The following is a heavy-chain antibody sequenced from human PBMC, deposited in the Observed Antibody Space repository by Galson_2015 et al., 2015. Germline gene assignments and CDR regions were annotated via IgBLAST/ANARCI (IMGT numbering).Heavy chain of an antibody. V-gene: IGHV3-23*01. CDR3: AKASGVTQNTYGSGNYVY. Sequence: SLRLSCAASGFTFSSYAMSWVRQAPGKGLGWVSAITISGTNSKYADSVKGRFTISRDDFKSTLYLQMDSLRVADTAVYYCAKASGVTQNTYGSGNYVYWGRGTLVTVSS. J-gene: IGHJ4*02. D-gene: IGHD3-10*01. CDR2: ITISGTNS. CDR1: GFTFSSYA.